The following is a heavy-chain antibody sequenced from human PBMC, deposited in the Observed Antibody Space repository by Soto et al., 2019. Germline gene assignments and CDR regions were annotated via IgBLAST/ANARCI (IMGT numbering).Heavy chain of an antibody. J-gene: IGHJ4*02. Sequence: EVQLVESGGGLVQPGGSLKLSCAASSFTFSGSGIHWVRQASGKGLEWVGRIRTKTNNYATAYAASVKGRFTISRDDSKNMAYLQMNSLKTEDTAVYYCTAMAGIDYWGQGTLVTVSS. CDR3: TAMAGIDY. CDR1: SFTFSGSG. V-gene: IGHV3-73*02. CDR2: IRTKTNNYAT. D-gene: IGHD6-19*01.